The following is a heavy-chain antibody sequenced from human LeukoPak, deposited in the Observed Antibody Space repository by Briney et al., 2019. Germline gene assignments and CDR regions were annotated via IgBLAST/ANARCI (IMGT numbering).Heavy chain of an antibody. Sequence: ASVKVSCKASGYTFTVYYMHWVRQAPGQGREWMGIINPSGDSTTYAQKFQGRVTMTRDMSTTTVYMELSSLTSEDSAVYYCAAAYYYFYIDVWGTGTTVSVSS. V-gene: IGHV1-46*01. CDR2: INPSGDST. D-gene: IGHD6-25*01. CDR3: AAAYYYFYIDV. J-gene: IGHJ6*03. CDR1: GYTFTVYY.